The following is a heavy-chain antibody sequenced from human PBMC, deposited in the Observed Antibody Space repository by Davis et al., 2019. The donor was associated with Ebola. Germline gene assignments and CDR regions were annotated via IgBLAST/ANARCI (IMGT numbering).Heavy chain of an antibody. J-gene: IGHJ3*02. CDR2: INPSGGST. CDR3: ARDVGATGHDAFDI. CDR1: GYTFTSYY. D-gene: IGHD1-26*01. Sequence: ASVKVSCKASGYTFTSYYMHWVRQAPGQGLEWMGIINPSGGSTSYAQKFQGRVTITADESTSTAYMDLSSLRSEDTAVYYCARDVGATGHDAFDIWGQGTMVTVSS. V-gene: IGHV1-46*01.